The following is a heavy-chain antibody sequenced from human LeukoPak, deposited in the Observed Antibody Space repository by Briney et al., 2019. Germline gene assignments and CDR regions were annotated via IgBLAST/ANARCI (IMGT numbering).Heavy chain of an antibody. CDR2: ISGSGGST. CDR3: AKEISYYDISTRYHYYGMDV. Sequence: GGSLRLSCAASGFTFSSYAMSWVRQAPGKGLEWVSAISGSGGSTYYADSVKGRFTISRDNSKNTLYLQMNSLRAEDTAVYYCAKEISYYDISTRYHYYGMDVWRQGTTVSVS. CDR1: GFTFSSYA. J-gene: IGHJ6*02. D-gene: IGHD3-9*01. V-gene: IGHV3-23*01.